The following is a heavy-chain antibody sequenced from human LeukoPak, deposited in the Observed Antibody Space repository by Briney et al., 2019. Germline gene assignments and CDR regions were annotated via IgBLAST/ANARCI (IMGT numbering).Heavy chain of an antibody. CDR1: GYTFTSYG. J-gene: IGHJ6*02. Sequence: ASVTVSCKASGYTFTSYGISRVRQAPGQGLEWMGWISAYNGNTNYAQKLQGRVTMTTDTSTSTAYMELRSLRSDDTAVYYCARDRIAVAGTRAYYYYGMDVWGQGTTVTVSS. CDR3: ARDRIAVAGTRAYYYYGMDV. CDR2: ISAYNGNT. V-gene: IGHV1-18*01. D-gene: IGHD6-19*01.